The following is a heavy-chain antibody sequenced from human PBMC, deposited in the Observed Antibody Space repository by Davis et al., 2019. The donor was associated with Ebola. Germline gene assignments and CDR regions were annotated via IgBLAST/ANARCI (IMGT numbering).Heavy chain of an antibody. CDR2: ISGSGGST. V-gene: IGHV3-23*01. CDR1: GFTFSSYA. Sequence: GESLKISCAASGFTFSSYAMSWVRQAPGKGLEWVSAISGSGGSTYYADSVKGRFTISRDNSKNTLYLQMNSLRAEDTAVYYCARLRLRYYGMDVWGQGTTVTVSS. D-gene: IGHD2-15*01. CDR3: ARLRLRYYGMDV. J-gene: IGHJ6*02.